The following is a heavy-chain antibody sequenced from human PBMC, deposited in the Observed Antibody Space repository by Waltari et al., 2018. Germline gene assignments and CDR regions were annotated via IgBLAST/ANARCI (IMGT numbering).Heavy chain of an antibody. CDR1: GFTFNTYL. V-gene: IGHV3-74*01. J-gene: IGHJ4*02. CDR3: ARGGGSLDY. CDR2: INSEGSLI. Sequence: EVQLVESGGGLVRPGGSLRLSCAASGFTFNTYLLPWVRQAPGKGLVWVARINSEGSLISYAASVKGRFTISRDNAKNTLYLQMNSLRAEDTAVYYCARGGGSLDYWGQGTQVTVSS. D-gene: IGHD3-10*01.